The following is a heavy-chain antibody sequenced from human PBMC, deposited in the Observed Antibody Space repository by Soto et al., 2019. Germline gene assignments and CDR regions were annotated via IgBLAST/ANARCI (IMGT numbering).Heavy chain of an antibody. Sequence: ASVKVSCKASGGTFSSYAISWVRQAPGQGLEWMGGIIPIFGTANYAQKFQGRVTITADESTSTAYMELSSLRSEDTAVYYCARDLLPYYYDSSGYSGMDVWGQGTTVTVSS. CDR2: IIPIFGTA. CDR1: GGTFSSYA. CDR3: ARDLLPYYYDSSGYSGMDV. J-gene: IGHJ6*02. V-gene: IGHV1-69*13. D-gene: IGHD3-22*01.